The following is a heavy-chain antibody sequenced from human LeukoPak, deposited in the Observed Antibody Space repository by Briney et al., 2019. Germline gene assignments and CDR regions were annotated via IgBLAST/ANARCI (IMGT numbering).Heavy chain of an antibody. V-gene: IGHV3-30-3*01. CDR3: ARSNYDILTGYYPFDI. J-gene: IGHJ3*02. CDR2: ISYDGSNK. D-gene: IGHD3-9*01. CDR1: GFTFSSYA. Sequence: GRSLRLSCAASGFTFSSYAMHWVRQAPGKGLEWVAVISYDGSNKYYADSVKGRFTISRDNSKNTLYLQMNSLRAEDTAVYYCARSNYDILTGYYPFDIWGQGTMVTVSS.